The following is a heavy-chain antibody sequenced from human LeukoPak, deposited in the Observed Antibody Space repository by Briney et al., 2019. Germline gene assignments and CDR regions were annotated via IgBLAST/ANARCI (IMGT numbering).Heavy chain of an antibody. CDR1: NGSISSDY. CDR2: IFYSGST. V-gene: IGHV4-59*01. CDR3: ARTVATSRSFQYYYMDV. J-gene: IGHJ6*03. Sequence: SETLSLTCSVSNGSISSDYWSWIRQPPGKGLEWIGYIFYSGSTKYNPSLKSRVTISKDTSKNQFSLKVSSMTAADTAVYFCARTVATSRSFQYYYMDVWGKGTTVTVSS. D-gene: IGHD5-12*01.